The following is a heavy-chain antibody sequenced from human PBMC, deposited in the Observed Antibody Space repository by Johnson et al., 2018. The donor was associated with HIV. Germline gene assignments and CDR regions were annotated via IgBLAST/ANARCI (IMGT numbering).Heavy chain of an antibody. CDR2: IRYDGRTK. CDR3: ATGVVVTAMNYAFDI. J-gene: IGHJ3*02. V-gene: IGHV3-30*02. D-gene: IGHD2-21*02. CDR1: GFTVSNIF. Sequence: QVQLVESGGGLIQPGGSLRLSCAASGFTVSNIFMNWVRQAPGKGLEWVAFIRYDGRTKYYADSVKGRFTISRDTLKNTLYLQMNSLRTEDTCVYYCATGVVVTAMNYAFDIWGQGTMVTVSS.